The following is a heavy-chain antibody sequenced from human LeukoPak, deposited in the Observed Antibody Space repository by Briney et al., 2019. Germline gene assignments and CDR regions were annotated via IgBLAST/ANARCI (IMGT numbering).Heavy chain of an antibody. D-gene: IGHD3-22*01. CDR1: GGTFSSYA. Sequence: SVKVSCKASGGTFSSYAISWVRQAPGQGLEWMGRIIPILGIANYAQKFQGRVTMTRDTSTSTVYMELSSLGSEDTAVYYCARDQRDSSGYYFDYWGQGTLVTVSS. CDR3: ARDQRDSSGYYFDY. J-gene: IGHJ4*02. V-gene: IGHV1-69*04. CDR2: IIPILGIA.